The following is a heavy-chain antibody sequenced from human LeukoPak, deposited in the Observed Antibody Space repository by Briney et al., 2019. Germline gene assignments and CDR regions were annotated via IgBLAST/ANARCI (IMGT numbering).Heavy chain of an antibody. J-gene: IGHJ6*02. CDR3: AAWAGYSYNYGMDV. CDR1: GFTFTSSA. D-gene: IGHD3/OR15-3a*01. V-gene: IGHV1-58*01. Sequence: GASVKVSCKASGFTFTSSAVQWVRQARGQRLEWIGWIVVGSGNTNYAQKFQERVTITRDMSTSTDYMELSSLRSEDTAVYYCAAWAGYSYNYGMDVWGQGTTVTVSS. CDR2: IVVGSGNT.